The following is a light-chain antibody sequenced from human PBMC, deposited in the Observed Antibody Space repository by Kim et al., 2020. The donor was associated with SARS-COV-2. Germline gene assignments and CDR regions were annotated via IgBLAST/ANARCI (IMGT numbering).Light chain of an antibody. V-gene: IGKV3-11*01. CDR3: QHRYNWPLT. CDR2: DAS. CDR1: QSVDIS. Sequence: EIVLTQSPATLSLSPGERATLSCRASQSVDISLAWYQQKPGQAPRLLIYDASSRATGIPVRFSGSGSGTDFTLTISSLEPEDFAVYYCQHRYNWPLTFGGGTKVDI. J-gene: IGKJ4*01.